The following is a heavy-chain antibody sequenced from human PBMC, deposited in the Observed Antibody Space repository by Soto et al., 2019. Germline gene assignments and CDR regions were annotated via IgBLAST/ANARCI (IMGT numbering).Heavy chain of an antibody. D-gene: IGHD2-15*01. V-gene: IGHV1-46*03. CDR2: INPSGGST. Sequence: GASVKVSCKASGYTFTSYYMHWVRQAPGQGLEWMGIINPSGGSTSYAQKFQGRVTMTRDTSTSTVYMELSSLRSEDTAVYYCARGNARVVVVAAILSPAQKFDYWGQGTLVTVPQ. J-gene: IGHJ4*02. CDR1: GYTFTSYY. CDR3: ARGNARVVVVAAILSPAQKFDY.